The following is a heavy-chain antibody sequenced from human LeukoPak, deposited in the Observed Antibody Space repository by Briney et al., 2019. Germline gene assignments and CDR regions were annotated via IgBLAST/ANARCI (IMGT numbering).Heavy chain of an antibody. CDR1: GGSISSYY. J-gene: IGHJ4*02. CDR3: ARHPSYYDRIDY. CDR2: IYYSGST. D-gene: IGHD3-22*01. V-gene: IGHV4-59*08. Sequence: SETLSLTCTVSGGSISSYYWSWIRQPPGKGLEWIGYIYYSGSTNYNPSLKSRVTISIDTSKNQFSLKLSSVTAADTAVYYCARHPSYYDRIDYWGQGTLVTVSS.